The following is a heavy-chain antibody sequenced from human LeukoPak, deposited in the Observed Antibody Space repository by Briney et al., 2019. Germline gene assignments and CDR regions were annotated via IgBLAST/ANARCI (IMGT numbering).Heavy chain of an antibody. Sequence: GESPKLSCKGSGYSFTSYWIGWVRQMPGKGLEWMGIIYPGDSDTRYSPSFQGQVTISADKSISTAYLQWSSLKASDTAMYYCARHLNDYGDYGYYYSYMDVWGKGTTVTVSS. CDR1: GYSFTSYW. D-gene: IGHD4-17*01. J-gene: IGHJ6*03. V-gene: IGHV5-51*01. CDR2: IYPGDSDT. CDR3: ARHLNDYGDYGYYYSYMDV.